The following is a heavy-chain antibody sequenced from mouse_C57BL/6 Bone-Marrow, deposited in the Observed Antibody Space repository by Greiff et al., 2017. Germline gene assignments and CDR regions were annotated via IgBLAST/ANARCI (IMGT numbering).Heavy chain of an antibody. CDR1: GYTFTSYW. CDR2: IHPNSGST. V-gene: IGHV1-64*01. CDR3: ARDYSNYAWFAY. D-gene: IGHD2-5*01. J-gene: IGHJ3*01. Sequence: QVQLQQPGAELVKPGASVQLCCKASGYTFTSYWMHWVKQRPGQGLEWIGMIHPNSGSTNYNEKFKSKATLTVDKSSSTAYMQLSSLTSEDSAVYYCARDYSNYAWFAYWGQGTLVTVSA.